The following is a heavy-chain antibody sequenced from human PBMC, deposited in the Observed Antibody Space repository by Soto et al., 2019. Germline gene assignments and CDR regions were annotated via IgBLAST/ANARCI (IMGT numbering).Heavy chain of an antibody. CDR1: GVSISSGGYY. D-gene: IGHD5-12*01. J-gene: IGHJ4*02. CDR3: ARDNSGYDSYFDY. V-gene: IGHV4-31*03. Sequence: SETLSLTCTVSGVSISSGGYYWSWIRQHPGKGLEWIGYIYYSGSTYYNPSLKSRVTISVDTSKNQFSLKLSSVTAADTAVYYCARDNSGYDSYFDYWGQGTLVTVSS. CDR2: IYYSGST.